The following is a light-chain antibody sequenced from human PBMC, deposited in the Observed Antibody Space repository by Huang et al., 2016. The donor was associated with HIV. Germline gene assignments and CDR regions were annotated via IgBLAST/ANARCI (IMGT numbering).Light chain of an antibody. CDR1: QSVSST. V-gene: IGKV3-15*01. J-gene: IGKJ2*03. Sequence: ERVMTQSPATLSVSPGERASLSCRASQSVSSTLAWYQQKPGQAPRLLIYGASTRATGVPARFSGSGSGTEFTLTISSLQSEDFAVYYCQQYDNWPYSFGQGTKLEIK. CDR2: GAS. CDR3: QQYDNWPYS.